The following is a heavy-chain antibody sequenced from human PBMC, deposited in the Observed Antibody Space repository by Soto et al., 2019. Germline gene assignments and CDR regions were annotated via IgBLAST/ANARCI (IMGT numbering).Heavy chain of an antibody. CDR3: QSIGCSGGSCHEVFDY. V-gene: IGHV4-39*01. CDR2: IYYSGST. J-gene: IGHJ4*02. Sequence: SETLSLTCTVSGGSISSSSYYWGGIRQPPGKGLEWIGSIYYSGSTYYNPSLKSRVTISVDTSKNQFSLKLSSVTAADTAVYYCQSIGCSGGSCHEVFDYWGQGTLVTVSS. CDR1: GGSISSSSYY. D-gene: IGHD2-15*01.